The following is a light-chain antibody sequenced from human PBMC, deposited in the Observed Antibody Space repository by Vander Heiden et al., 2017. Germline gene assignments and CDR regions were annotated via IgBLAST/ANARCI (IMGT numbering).Light chain of an antibody. CDR3: AAWDDSLSGYV. V-gene: IGLV1-47*01. Sequence: QSVLIQPPSASGTPGQTVTIACSGGSVNNGTNYVYWYQQLPGTAPKLLIYRNNQRPSGVPDRFSGSKSGTSASLAISGLRSEHEADYYCAAWDDSLSGYVFGPGTKVTVL. J-gene: IGLJ1*01. CDR1: SVNNGTNY. CDR2: RNN.